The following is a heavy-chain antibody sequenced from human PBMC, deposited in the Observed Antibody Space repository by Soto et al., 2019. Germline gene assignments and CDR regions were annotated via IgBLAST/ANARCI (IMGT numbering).Heavy chain of an antibody. Sequence: SETLSLTCTVSGGSVSSGSYYWSWIRQPPGKGLEWIGYIYYSGSTNYDPSLKSRVTISVDTSKNQFSLKLSSVTAADTAVYYCARGGEDYSNYIDYWGQGTLVTVSS. V-gene: IGHV4-61*01. J-gene: IGHJ4*02. CDR1: GGSVSSGSYY. CDR3: ARGGEDYSNYIDY. D-gene: IGHD4-4*01. CDR2: IYYSGST.